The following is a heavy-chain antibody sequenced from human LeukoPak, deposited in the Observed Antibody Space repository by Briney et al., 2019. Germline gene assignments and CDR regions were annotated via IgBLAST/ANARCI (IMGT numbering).Heavy chain of an antibody. CDR1: GGSISSYY. D-gene: IGHD6-25*01. V-gene: IGHV4-59*08. CDR2: IYYSGST. J-gene: IGHJ2*01. CDR3: ARQGGGFWYFDL. Sequence: PSETLSLTCTVSGGSISSYYWSWLRQPPGKGLEWIGYIYYSGSTNYNPSLKSRVTISVDTSKTQFSLKLSSVAAADTAVYYCARQGGGFWYFDLWGRGTLVTVSS.